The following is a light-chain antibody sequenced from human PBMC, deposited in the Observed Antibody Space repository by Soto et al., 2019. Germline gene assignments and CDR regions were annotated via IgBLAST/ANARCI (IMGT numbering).Light chain of an antibody. Sequence: EIGLTRSPGPLSLFPGEGPPFFCRAGRVVGGSTLPWYKQNPGQAPRLLIYAASSRATGVPDRFSGSGSGTDFTLTISRLEPEDFALYYCQQYGSSPPFAFGGGTKIEIK. CDR2: AAS. J-gene: IGKJ4*01. V-gene: IGKV3-20*01. CDR1: RVVGGST. CDR3: QQYGSSPPFA.